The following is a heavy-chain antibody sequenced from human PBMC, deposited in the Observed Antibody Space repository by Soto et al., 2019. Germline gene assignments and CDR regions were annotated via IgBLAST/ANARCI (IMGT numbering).Heavy chain of an antibody. J-gene: IGHJ4*02. CDR1: GGSISSGDYY. CDR3: ARAGGYSSSWYGDFDY. CDR2: IYYSGST. Sequence: QVQLQESGPGLVKPSQTLSLTCTVSGGSISSGDYYWSWIRQPPGKGLEWIGYIYYSGSTYYNPSLKSRVTISVDTSKNQFSLKLGSVTAADTAVYYCARAGGYSSSWYGDFDYWGQGTLVTVSS. D-gene: IGHD6-13*01. V-gene: IGHV4-30-4*01.